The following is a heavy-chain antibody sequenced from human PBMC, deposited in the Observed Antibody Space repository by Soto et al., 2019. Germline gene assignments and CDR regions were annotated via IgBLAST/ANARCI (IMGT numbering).Heavy chain of an antibody. V-gene: IGHV4-31*03. Sequence: QVQLQESGPGLVKPSQTLSLTCTFSGGSISSGGSYWSWIRQHPGKGLEWIGYIYYSGSTYYNPSLKSRVTRSVDTSKNQFSLKLRSVTAADTAVYYCSGGTYSSGWSDYFDYGGQGSLVTVSS. D-gene: IGHD6-19*01. J-gene: IGHJ4*02. CDR3: SGGTYSSGWSDYFDY. CDR1: GGSISSGGSY. CDR2: IYYSGST.